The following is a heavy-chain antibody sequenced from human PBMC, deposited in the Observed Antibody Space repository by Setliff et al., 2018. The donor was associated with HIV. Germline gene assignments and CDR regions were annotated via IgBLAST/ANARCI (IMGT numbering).Heavy chain of an antibody. CDR2: INHSGST. V-gene: IGHV4-34*01. D-gene: IGHD6-19*01. CDR3: IIAYSSGWLAPMGFDS. Sequence: SETLSLTCAVSGGSFSEYYWSWIRQSPGKGLEWIGEINHSGSTHYNPPLKSRATISVDTSKNQFSLKLSSVTAADTAVYYCIIAYSSGWLAPMGFDSWGQGTLVTVSS. CDR1: GGSFSEYY. J-gene: IGHJ4*02.